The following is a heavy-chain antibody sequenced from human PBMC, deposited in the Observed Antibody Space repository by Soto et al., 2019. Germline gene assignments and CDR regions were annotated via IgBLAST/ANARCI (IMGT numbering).Heavy chain of an antibody. J-gene: IGHJ4*02. Sequence: GGSLRLSCVASGFTFSSYSMNWIRQAPGKGPEWVSWISPAGNSVDYTDSVKGRFTISRDNAENSLYLEMNSLRDEDTAVYYCVRDHLWAFDYWGQGTLVTVSS. D-gene: IGHD3-16*01. CDR2: ISPAGNSV. V-gene: IGHV3-48*02. CDR3: VRDHLWAFDY. CDR1: GFTFSSYS.